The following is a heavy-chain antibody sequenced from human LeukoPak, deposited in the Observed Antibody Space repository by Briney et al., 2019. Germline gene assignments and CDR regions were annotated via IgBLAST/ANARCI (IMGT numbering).Heavy chain of an antibody. CDR1: GYTFTSYG. CDR3: ARSGTGGPYYAFDI. D-gene: IGHD1-26*01. V-gene: IGHV1-18*01. Sequence: GASVKVSCKASGYTFTSYGISWVRQAPGQGLEWMGWISAYNGNTSYAQKLQGRVTMTTDTSTSTAYMEMRSLRSDDTAVYYCARSGTGGPYYAFDIWGQGTKVTVSS. CDR2: ISAYNGNT. J-gene: IGHJ3*02.